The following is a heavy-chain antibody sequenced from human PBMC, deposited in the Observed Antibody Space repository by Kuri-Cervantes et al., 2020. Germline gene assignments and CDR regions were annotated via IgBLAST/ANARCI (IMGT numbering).Heavy chain of an antibody. CDR2: ISWDGGST. CDR3: ARRSSGSGMGWFDP. V-gene: IGHV3-43*01. D-gene: IGHD2-15*01. Sequence: GESLKISCAASGFTFGTYTMHWVRQAPGKGLEWVSLISWDGGSTYYADSVKGRFTISRDNSKNSLYLQMNSLRAEDTAVYFCARRSSGSGMGWFDPWGQGTLVTVSS. J-gene: IGHJ5*02. CDR1: GFTFGTYT.